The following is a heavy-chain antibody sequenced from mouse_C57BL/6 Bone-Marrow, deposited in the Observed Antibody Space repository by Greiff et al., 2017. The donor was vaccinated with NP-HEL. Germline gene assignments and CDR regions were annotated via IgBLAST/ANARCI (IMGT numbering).Heavy chain of an antibody. CDR1: GFTFSDYY. V-gene: IGHV5-16*01. CDR2: INYDGSST. Sequence: EVKLVESEGGLVQPGSSMKLSCTASGFTFSDYYMAWVRQVPEKGLEWVANINYDGSSTYYREYLKSRFIISRDNAKNILYLQMSSLKSEDTATYYCARERIYYGNYEMDYWGQGTSVTVSS. J-gene: IGHJ4*01. CDR3: ARERIYYGNYEMDY. D-gene: IGHD2-1*01.